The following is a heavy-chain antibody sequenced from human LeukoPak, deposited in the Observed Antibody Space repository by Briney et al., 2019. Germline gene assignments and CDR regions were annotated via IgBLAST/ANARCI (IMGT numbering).Heavy chain of an antibody. CDR2: INHSGST. J-gene: IGHJ4*02. D-gene: IGHD4-17*01. V-gene: IGHV4-34*01. CDR1: GGSFRGYY. CDR3: ARGTGLRVDY. Sequence: PSETLSLTCAVYGGSFRGYYWSWIRQPPGKGLEWIGEINHSGSTNYNPSLKSRVTISVDTSKNQFSLKLSSVTAADTAVYYCARGTGLRVDYWGQGTLVTVSS.